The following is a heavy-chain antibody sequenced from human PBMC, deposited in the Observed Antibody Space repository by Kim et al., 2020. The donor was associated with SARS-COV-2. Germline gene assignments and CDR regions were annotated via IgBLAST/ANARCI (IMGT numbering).Heavy chain of an antibody. CDR3: ASADSSSWYREGY. Sequence: YNPSLKSRVTISVDTSKNQFSLKLSSVTAADTAVYYCASADSSSWYREGYWGQGTLVTVSS. J-gene: IGHJ4*02. V-gene: IGHV4-34*01. D-gene: IGHD6-13*01.